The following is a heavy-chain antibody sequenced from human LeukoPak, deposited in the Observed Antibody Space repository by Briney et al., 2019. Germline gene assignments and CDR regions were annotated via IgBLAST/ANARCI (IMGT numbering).Heavy chain of an antibody. D-gene: IGHD3-22*01. V-gene: IGHV1-2*02. J-gene: IGHJ1*01. CDR2: INRNSGGT. CDR3: ARESAELYYDSSGYQGGVYFQH. Sequence: ASVKVSCKASGYTFTDYYMHWVRQAPGQGLEWMGWINRNSGGTNFVQKFQGRVTMTRDTSISTAYMELSRLRSDDTAVYYCARESAELYYDSSGYQGGVYFQHWGQGTLVTVSS. CDR1: GYTFTDYY.